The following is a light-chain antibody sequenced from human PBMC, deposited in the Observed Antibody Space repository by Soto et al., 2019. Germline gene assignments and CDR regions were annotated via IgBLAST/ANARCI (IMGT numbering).Light chain of an antibody. V-gene: IGLV2-14*03. Sequence: QSALTQPASVSGSPGQSITISCTGTISDIGHYDYVSWYQQHPGKAPKLMIYHVTYRPSGVSNRYSGSKSGNSASLTISGLEADDEADYYCCSLTTSNTYVFGSGTKLTVL. J-gene: IGLJ1*01. CDR2: HVT. CDR1: ISDIGHYDY. CDR3: CSLTTSNTYV.